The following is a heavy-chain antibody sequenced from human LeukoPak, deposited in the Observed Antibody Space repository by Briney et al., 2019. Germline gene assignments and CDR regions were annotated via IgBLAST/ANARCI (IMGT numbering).Heavy chain of an antibody. CDR2: IYYSGST. D-gene: IGHD1-26*01. Sequence: SETLSLTFTVSGGSISSYYWSWIRQPPGKGLEWNGYIYYSGSTNYNPSLKSRVTISVDTSKNQFSLKLSSVTAADTAVYYCARHLAYSGSLASYHFDYWGQGTLVTVSS. J-gene: IGHJ4*02. V-gene: IGHV4-59*08. CDR3: ARHLAYSGSLASYHFDY. CDR1: GGSISSYY.